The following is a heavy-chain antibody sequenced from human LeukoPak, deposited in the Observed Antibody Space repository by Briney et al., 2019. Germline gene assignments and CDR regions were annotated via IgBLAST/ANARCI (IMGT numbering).Heavy chain of an antibody. J-gene: IGHJ5*02. V-gene: IGHV4-39*01. CDR3: ARRPSSVLLWFGELLSTSWFDP. Sequence: PSQTLSLTCTVSGGSISSSSYYWGWIRQPPGKGLEWIGSIYYSGSTYYNPSLKSRVTISVDTSKNQFSLKLSSVTAADTAVYYCARRPSSVLLWFGELLSTSWFDPWGQGTLVTVSS. D-gene: IGHD3-10*01. CDR2: IYYSGST. CDR1: GGSISSSSYY.